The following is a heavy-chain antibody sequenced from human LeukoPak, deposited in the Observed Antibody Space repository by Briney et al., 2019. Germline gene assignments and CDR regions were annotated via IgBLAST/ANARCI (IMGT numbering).Heavy chain of an antibody. CDR1: GLTFNTYW. D-gene: IGHD2-21*01. Sequence: GGSLRLSCLASGLTFNTYWMHWVRQVPGKGPVWVSRINPDGSVTWDADSVRGRFIISRDDAKDTLYLQMNSLRAEDTALYYCAREAPAYGERYFVSWGQGTLVTVSS. CDR3: AREAPAYGERYFVS. V-gene: IGHV3-74*01. CDR2: INPDGSVT. J-gene: IGHJ4*02.